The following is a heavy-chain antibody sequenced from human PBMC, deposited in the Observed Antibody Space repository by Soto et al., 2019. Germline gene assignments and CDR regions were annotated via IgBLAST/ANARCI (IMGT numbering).Heavy chain of an antibody. D-gene: IGHD3-10*01. CDR3: ARHGGYYGSGSYYNRQEPTDPYFDY. CDR1: GGSISSYY. V-gene: IGHV4-59*08. J-gene: IGHJ4*02. CDR2: IYYSGST. Sequence: SETLSLTCTFSGGSISSYYWSWIRQPPGKGLEWNGYIYYSGSTNYNPSLKSRVTISGDTSKNQFSLKLSPVTAADTAVYYCARHGGYYGSGSYYNRQEPTDPYFDYWGQGTLVTVSS.